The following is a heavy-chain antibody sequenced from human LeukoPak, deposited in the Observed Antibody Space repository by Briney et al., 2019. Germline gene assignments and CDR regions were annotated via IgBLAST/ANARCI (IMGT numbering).Heavy chain of an antibody. D-gene: IGHD1-1*01. CDR1: GGSISSGDYY. CDR2: IYYSGRT. CDR3: ARHGTGTERPLDY. J-gene: IGHJ4*02. V-gene: IGHV4-30-4*01. Sequence: SQTLSLTCTVSGGSISSGDYYWSWIRQPPGKGLEWIGYIYYSGRTNYNPSLKSRVTISVDTSKNLFSLKLSSVTAADTAVYYCARHGTGTERPLDYWGQGTLVTVSS.